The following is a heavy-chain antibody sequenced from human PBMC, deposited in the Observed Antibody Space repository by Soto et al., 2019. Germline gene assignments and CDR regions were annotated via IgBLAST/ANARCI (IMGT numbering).Heavy chain of an antibody. J-gene: IGHJ4*02. CDR3: ARGGDGYNPYLFDY. CDR2: IYYSGST. D-gene: IGHD5-12*01. Sequence: SETLSLTCTVSGGSISSYYWSWIRQPPGKGLEWVGYIYYSGSTNYNPSLKSRVTISVDTSKNQFSLKLSSVTAADTAVYYCARGGDGYNPYLFDYWGQGTLVTVSS. CDR1: GGSISSYY. V-gene: IGHV4-59*01.